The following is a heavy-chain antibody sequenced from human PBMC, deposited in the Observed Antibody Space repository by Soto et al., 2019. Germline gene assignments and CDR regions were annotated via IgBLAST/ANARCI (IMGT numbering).Heavy chain of an antibody. Sequence: QVQLVQSGAEVKKPGSSVKVSCKASGGAFSSYAISWVRQAPGQGLEWMGGNLPLFNISNYAQKFQGRVTITADEPTSTAYMDLSNLTSEDTAVYYCARRRLGYGSWYFDLCGRVTLITVSS. CDR3: ARRRLGYGSWYFDL. J-gene: IGHJ2*01. CDR1: GGAFSSYA. V-gene: IGHV1-69*01. CDR2: NLPLFNIS. D-gene: IGHD3-10*01.